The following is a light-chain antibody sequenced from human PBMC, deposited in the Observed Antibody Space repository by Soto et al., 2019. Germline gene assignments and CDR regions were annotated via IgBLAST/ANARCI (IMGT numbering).Light chain of an antibody. J-gene: IGKJ2*01. CDR3: QQYDTYSPFT. CDR1: QSISSW. CDR2: GAS. Sequence: DIQMTQSPSTLSASVGERVTITCRASQSISSWLAWYQQKPGKAPKLLVYGASTLQSGVPSRFGGSGSGTEFTLTISSLQPDDFATYYCQQYDTYSPFTFGQGTKLEIK. V-gene: IGKV1-5*01.